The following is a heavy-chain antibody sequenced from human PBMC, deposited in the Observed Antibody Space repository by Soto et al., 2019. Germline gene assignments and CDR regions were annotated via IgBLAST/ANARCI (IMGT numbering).Heavy chain of an antibody. D-gene: IGHD3-9*01. CDR1: GGSVSSGSYY. Sequence: PSETLSLTCTVSGGSVSSGSYYWSWIRQPPGKGLEWIGYIYYSGSTNYNPSLKSRVTISVDTSKNQFSLTLSSVTAADTAVYYCARESLPSWLPHDAFDIWGQGTMVTVSS. J-gene: IGHJ3*02. CDR3: ARESLPSWLPHDAFDI. V-gene: IGHV4-61*01. CDR2: IYYSGST.